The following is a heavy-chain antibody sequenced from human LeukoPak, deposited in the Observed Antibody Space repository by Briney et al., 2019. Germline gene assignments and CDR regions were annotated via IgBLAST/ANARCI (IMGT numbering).Heavy chain of an antibody. Sequence: ASVKVSCKASGYTFTSYDINWLRQAAAQGLDWMGWMNPNSGNTGYAQKFQGRVTMTRNTSISTAYMELRSRRSEHTAVYYCARGRRGFVKGIDPWGQGTLVTVSS. D-gene: IGHD3-3*01. CDR2: MNPNSGNT. CDR1: GYTFTSYD. V-gene: IGHV1-8*01. J-gene: IGHJ5*02. CDR3: ARGRRGFVKGIDP.